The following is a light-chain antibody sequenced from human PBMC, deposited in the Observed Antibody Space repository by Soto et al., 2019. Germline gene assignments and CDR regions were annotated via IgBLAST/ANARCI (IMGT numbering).Light chain of an antibody. CDR1: SSDVGGYNY. CDR2: EVS. V-gene: IGLV2-14*01. Sequence: QSVLTQPASVSGSPGQSITISCTGTSSDVGGYNYVSWYQHHPGKAPRLMIYEVSNRPSGVSDRFSGSKSGTSASLAISGLQSEDEADYYCAAWDDSLNGRVFGTGTQLTVL. CDR3: AAWDDSLNGRV. J-gene: IGLJ1*01.